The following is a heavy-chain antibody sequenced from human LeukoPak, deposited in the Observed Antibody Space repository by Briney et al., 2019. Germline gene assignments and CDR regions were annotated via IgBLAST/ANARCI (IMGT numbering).Heavy chain of an antibody. V-gene: IGHV3-7*01. CDR3: GRGDCNDIGDYGDAFDV. D-gene: IGHD4-17*01. J-gene: IGHJ3*01. CDR2: IKPDGREK. Sequence: GGSLRLSCAASGFTFSSYWMSWVRQAPGKGLEWVANIKPDGREKYYLDSVKGRFTISRDNAKKSLYLQMYSLRAEDTAVYYWGRGDCNDIGDYGDAFDVWGQGTMVTVSS. CDR1: GFTFSSYW.